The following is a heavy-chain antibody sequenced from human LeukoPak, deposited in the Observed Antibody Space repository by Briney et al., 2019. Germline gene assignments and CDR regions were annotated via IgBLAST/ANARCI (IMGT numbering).Heavy chain of an antibody. CDR2: IYYSVST. J-gene: IGHJ5*02. D-gene: IGHD1-26*01. CDR3: ARDKVGATNWLDP. Sequence: SQTLSLTCAVSGGSISSGEYYWSWIRQPPGQGLEWIGYIYYSVSTYYNPSLKSRLTISVDTSNSQFSLRLTSVTAADTAVYYCARDKVGATNWLDPWGQGTLVTVSS. CDR1: GGSISSGEYY. V-gene: IGHV4-30-4*01.